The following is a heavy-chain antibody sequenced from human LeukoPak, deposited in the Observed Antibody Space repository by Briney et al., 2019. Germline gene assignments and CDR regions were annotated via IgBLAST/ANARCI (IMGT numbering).Heavy chain of an antibody. CDR2: IYPGDSDT. CDR1: GYSFTSYW. D-gene: IGHD4-17*01. V-gene: IGHV5-51*01. CDR3: VRGTTVTTLDY. Sequence: GESLKISCKGSGYSFTSYWIGWVRQMPGKGLEWMGIIYPGDSDTRYSPSLQGQVTISADKSISTAYLQWSSLKASDTALYYCVRGTTVTTLDYWGQGTLVTVSS. J-gene: IGHJ4*02.